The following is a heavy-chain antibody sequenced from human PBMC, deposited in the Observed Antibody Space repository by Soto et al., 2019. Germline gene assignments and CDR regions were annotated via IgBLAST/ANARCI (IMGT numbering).Heavy chain of an antibody. D-gene: IGHD5-12*01. V-gene: IGHV4-34*01. Sequence: QVQLQQWGAGLLKPSETLSLTCAVYGGSFSGYYWSWIRQPPGKGLEWIGEINHSGSTNYNPSLKSRVTISVDTSKNQFSLKLSSVTAADTAVYYCARRGYSGYYAFDIWGQGTMVTVSS. CDR3: ARRGYSGYYAFDI. CDR2: INHSGST. J-gene: IGHJ3*02. CDR1: GGSFSGYY.